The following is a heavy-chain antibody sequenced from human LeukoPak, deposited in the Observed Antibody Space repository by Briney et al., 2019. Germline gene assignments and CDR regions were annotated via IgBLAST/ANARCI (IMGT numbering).Heavy chain of an antibody. CDR1: GFTFSSYG. CDR2: ISYDGSNK. J-gene: IGHJ4*02. V-gene: IGHV3-30*18. CDR3: AKEGRAVYDILTGYSGGIDY. D-gene: IGHD3-9*01. Sequence: GGSLRLSCAASGFTFSSYGMHWVRQAPGEGLEWVAVISYDGSNKYYADSVKGRFTISGDNSKNTLYLQMNSLRAEDTAVYYCAKEGRAVYDILTGYSGGIDYWGQGTLVTVSS.